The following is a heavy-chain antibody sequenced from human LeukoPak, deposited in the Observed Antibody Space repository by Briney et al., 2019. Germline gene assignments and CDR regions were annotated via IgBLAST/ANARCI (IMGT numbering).Heavy chain of an antibody. CDR1: GFTFSSYA. J-gene: IGHJ4*02. CDR3: AKGSNSSSWLFDY. CDR2: IRYDGSNK. Sequence: PGGSLRLSCAASGFTFSSYAMHWVRQAPGKGLEWVAFIRYDGSNKYYADSVKGRFTISRDNSKNTLYLQMNSLRAEDTAVYYCAKGSNSSSWLFDYWGQGTLVTVSS. V-gene: IGHV3-30*02. D-gene: IGHD6-13*01.